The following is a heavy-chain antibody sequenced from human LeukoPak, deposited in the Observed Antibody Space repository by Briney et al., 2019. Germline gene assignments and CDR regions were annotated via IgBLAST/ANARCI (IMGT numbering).Heavy chain of an antibody. CDR1: VGTFSSYA. J-gene: IGHJ4*02. CDR2: IIPIFGTA. Sequence: SVQVSCKASVGTFSSYAISWVRQAPGQGLEWMGRIIPIFGTANYPQQFQGRVTITTDESTRTAYMELSSLRSEDTAVYYCATFAVVIDYWGQGTLVTVSS. V-gene: IGHV1-69*05. CDR3: ATFAVVIDY. D-gene: IGHD3-22*01.